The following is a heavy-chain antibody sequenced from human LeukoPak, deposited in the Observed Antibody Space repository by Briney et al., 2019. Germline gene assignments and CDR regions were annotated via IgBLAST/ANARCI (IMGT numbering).Heavy chain of an antibody. CDR3: AKDGSSSWYGTYDS. D-gene: IGHD6-13*01. V-gene: IGHV3-23*01. CDR2: ISGSGGST. J-gene: IGHJ4*02. Sequence: ETLSLTCTVSGGSITSSYWSWVRQAPGKGLEWIASISGSGGSTFYADSVKGRFTISRDNSRNTLYLQMNSLRVEDTAVYYCAKDGSSSWYGTYDSWGQGTLVTVSS. CDR1: GGSITSSY.